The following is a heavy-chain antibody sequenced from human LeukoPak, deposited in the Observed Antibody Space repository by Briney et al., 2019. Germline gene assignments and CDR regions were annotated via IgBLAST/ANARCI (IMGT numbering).Heavy chain of an antibody. Sequence: PSETLSLTCAVSDDSFSSHYWTWIRQPPGKGLEWIGYISYIGRTNYNPSLKSRVTISIDTSKNQFSLKLTSVTAADTAVYYCARDLVTGTKGFDIWGQGTMVSVSS. CDR1: DDSFSSHY. V-gene: IGHV4-59*11. J-gene: IGHJ3*02. CDR3: ARDLVTGTKGFDI. D-gene: IGHD4-17*01. CDR2: ISYIGRT.